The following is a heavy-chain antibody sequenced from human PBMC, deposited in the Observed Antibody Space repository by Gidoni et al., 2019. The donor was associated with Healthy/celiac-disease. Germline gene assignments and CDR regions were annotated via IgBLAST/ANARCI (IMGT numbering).Heavy chain of an antibody. CDR1: GFTFSNAW. D-gene: IGHD5-12*01. CDR3: TSRWLLFDY. Sequence: EVQLVESGGGLVKPGGSVRLSCAASGFTFSNAWMSWVRQAPGKGLEWVGRIKSNTDGGTTDYAAPVKGRFTISRDDSKNTLYLQMNSLKTEDTAVYYCTSRWLLFDYWGQGTLVTVSS. CDR2: IKSNTDGGTT. V-gene: IGHV3-15*01. J-gene: IGHJ4*02.